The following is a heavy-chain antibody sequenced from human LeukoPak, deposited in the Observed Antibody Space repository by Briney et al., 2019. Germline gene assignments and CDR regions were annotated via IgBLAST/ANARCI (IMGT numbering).Heavy chain of an antibody. CDR3: RRNDFDI. V-gene: IGHV4-61*01. Sequence: PSETLSLTCTVSGGSVSSGSYYWSWIRQPPGKGLEWIGNIYYSGNTNYNPSLKSRVTISVDTSKNQFSLKLSSVTAADTAVYCARRNDFDIWGQGTMVTVSS. CDR2: IYYSGNT. CDR1: GGSVSSGSYY. J-gene: IGHJ3*02.